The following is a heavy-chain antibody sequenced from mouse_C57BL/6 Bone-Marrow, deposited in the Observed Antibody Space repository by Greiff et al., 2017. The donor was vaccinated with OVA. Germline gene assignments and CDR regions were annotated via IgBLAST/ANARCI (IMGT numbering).Heavy chain of an antibody. CDR3: ARDSTGAMDY. V-gene: IGHV7-1*01. D-gene: IGHD2-1*01. CDR2: SRNKANDYTT. CDR1: GFTFSDFY. Sequence: EVQLVESGGGLVQSGRSLRLSCATSGFTFSDFYMEWVRQAPGKGLEWIAASRNKANDYTTEYSASVKGRFIVSRDTSQSILYLQMNALRAEGTAIYYCARDSTGAMDYWGQGTSVTVSS. J-gene: IGHJ4*01.